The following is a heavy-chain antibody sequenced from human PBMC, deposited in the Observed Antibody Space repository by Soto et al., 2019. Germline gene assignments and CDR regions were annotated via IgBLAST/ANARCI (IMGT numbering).Heavy chain of an antibody. D-gene: IGHD6-19*01. Sequence: QVQLVESGGGVVQPGRSLRLSCAASGFTFSSYAMHWVRQAPGKGLEWVAVISYDGSNKYYADSVKGRFTISRDNSKNTMYLQMNSLRYEDKAVYYCARDWGIAVALYYFDYWGQGTLVTVSS. J-gene: IGHJ4*02. CDR1: GFTFSSYA. CDR3: ARDWGIAVALYYFDY. CDR2: ISYDGSNK. V-gene: IGHV3-30-3*01.